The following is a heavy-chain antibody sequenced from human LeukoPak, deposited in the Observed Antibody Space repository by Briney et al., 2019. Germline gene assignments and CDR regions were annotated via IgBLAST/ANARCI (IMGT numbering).Heavy chain of an antibody. V-gene: IGHV3-74*01. CDR2: INSDGSST. D-gene: IGHD2-15*01. Sequence: GGSLRLSCAASGFTFSSYWMHWVRQAPGKGLVWVSRINSDGSSTSYADSVKGRFTISRDNAKNTLYLQMNSLRAEDTAVYYCARAFLDCSGGSCYGYWGQGTLVTVSS. CDR1: GFTFSSYW. J-gene: IGHJ4*02. CDR3: ARAFLDCSGGSCYGY.